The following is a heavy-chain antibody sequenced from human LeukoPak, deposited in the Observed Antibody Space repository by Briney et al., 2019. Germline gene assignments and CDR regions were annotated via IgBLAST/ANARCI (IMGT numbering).Heavy chain of an antibody. D-gene: IGHD3-22*01. V-gene: IGHV4-34*01. Sequence: PSETLSLTCAVYGGSFSGYYWSWIRQPPGKGLEWIGEINHSGSTNYNPSLKSRVTISVDTSKNQFSLKLSSVTAADTAVYYCARDDSSGYYFMSSWGQGTLVTVSS. J-gene: IGHJ5*02. CDR3: ARDDSSGYYFMSS. CDR2: INHSGST. CDR1: GGSFSGYY.